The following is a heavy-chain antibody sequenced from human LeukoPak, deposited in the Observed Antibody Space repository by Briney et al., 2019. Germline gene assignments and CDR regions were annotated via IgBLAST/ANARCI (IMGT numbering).Heavy chain of an antibody. D-gene: IGHD2-2*01. CDR1: GFTFSNYG. V-gene: IGHV3-33*06. J-gene: IGHJ4*02. CDR2: MWFDGTNK. CDR3: AKDRCTTGSCYDFDY. Sequence: GSLRLSCAASGFTFSNYGMHWVRQAPGKGLEWVAVMWFDGTNKYYADSVKGRFTISRDNSKSTLYLQMNSLVAEDTAVYYCAKDRCTTGSCYDFDYWGQGTLVTVSS.